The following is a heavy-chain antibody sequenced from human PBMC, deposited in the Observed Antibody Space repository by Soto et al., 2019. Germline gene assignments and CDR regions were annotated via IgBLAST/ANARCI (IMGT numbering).Heavy chain of an antibody. J-gene: IGHJ6*02. Sequence: QVQLEQSGAEVKKPGSSVKLSCKASGGTFRNSAISWVRQAPGQGLEWMGGIMPIFRTPDYAQKFQGRVTITADESTNTADMELSGLRSYDTAVYYCARDNDRPQLGGNYYYILDVWGHGTTVTVSS. V-gene: IGHV1-69*12. CDR1: GGTFRNSA. CDR3: ARDNDRPQLGGNYYYILDV. D-gene: IGHD1-1*01. CDR2: IMPIFRTP.